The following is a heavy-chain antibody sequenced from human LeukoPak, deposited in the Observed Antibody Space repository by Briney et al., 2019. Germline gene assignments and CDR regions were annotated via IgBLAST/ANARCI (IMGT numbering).Heavy chain of an antibody. J-gene: IGHJ4*02. CDR1: GGSISSGGYY. Sequence: SETLSLTCTVSGGSISSGGYYWSWIRQPPGKGLEWIGYIYYSGSTYYSPSLKSRVTISVDRSKNQFSLRLSSVTAADTAVYYCARDPRYSSGPYYFDYWGQGTLVTVSS. D-gene: IGHD6-19*01. CDR2: IYYSGST. CDR3: ARDPRYSSGPYYFDY. V-gene: IGHV4-30-2*01.